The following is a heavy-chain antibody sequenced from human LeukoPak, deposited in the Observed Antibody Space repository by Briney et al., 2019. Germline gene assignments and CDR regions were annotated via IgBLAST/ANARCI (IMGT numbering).Heavy chain of an antibody. J-gene: IGHJ4*02. CDR1: GFALSSHW. CDR3: ARSGRDYGDRPFDF. Sequence: GGSPRLSCAASGFALSSHWMTWVRQVPGRGPEWVANVNRDGSETYYLDSVKGRFTISKDNAKNSLYLQMNSLRAEDTAVYYCARSGRDYGDRPFDFWGQGTLVTVSS. D-gene: IGHD4-17*01. V-gene: IGHV3-7*01. CDR2: VNRDGSET.